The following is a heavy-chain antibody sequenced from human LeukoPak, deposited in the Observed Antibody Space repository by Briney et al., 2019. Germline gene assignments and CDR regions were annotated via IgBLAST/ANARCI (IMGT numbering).Heavy chain of an antibody. CDR3: ARQYGGFPNWFDP. J-gene: IGHJ5*02. V-gene: IGHV4-59*08. CDR2: IYYSGST. CDR1: GGSISNYY. Sequence: KTSETLSLTCTVSGGSISNYYWSWIRQPPGKGLEWIGYIYYSGSTDYNPSLKSRVTISVDVSKNQFSLKLSSVTAADTAVYYCARQYGGFPNWFDPWGQGALVTVSS. D-gene: IGHD5-12*01.